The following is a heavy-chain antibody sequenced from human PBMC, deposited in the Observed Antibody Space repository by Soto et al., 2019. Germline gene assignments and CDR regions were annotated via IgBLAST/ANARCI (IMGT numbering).Heavy chain of an antibody. Sequence: GGSLRLSCAASGFTFSSYSMNWIRQAPGKGLEWVSSISSSSSYIYYADSVKGRFTISRDNAKNSLYLQINSLRAEDTAVYYCARDPPSKRELDAFDIWRQGTMVTVSS. D-gene: IGHD1-26*01. V-gene: IGHV3-21*01. CDR2: ISSSSSYI. CDR3: ARDPPSKRELDAFDI. J-gene: IGHJ3*02. CDR1: GFTFSSYS.